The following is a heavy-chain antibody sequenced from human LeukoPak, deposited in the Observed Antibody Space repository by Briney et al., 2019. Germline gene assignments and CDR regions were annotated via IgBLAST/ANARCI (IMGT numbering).Heavy chain of an antibody. V-gene: IGHV1-18*01. Sequence: GASVKVSCKASGYTFTTYGISWVRQAPGQGLEWMGWISAYNGNTNYAQKFQGRVTMTTDTSTSTAYMELRSLRSDDTAVYYCARGSTARYYYDSSGYYRGAVDYWGQGTLATISS. J-gene: IGHJ4*02. D-gene: IGHD3-22*01. CDR1: GYTFTTYG. CDR3: ARGSTARYYYDSSGYYRGAVDY. CDR2: ISAYNGNT.